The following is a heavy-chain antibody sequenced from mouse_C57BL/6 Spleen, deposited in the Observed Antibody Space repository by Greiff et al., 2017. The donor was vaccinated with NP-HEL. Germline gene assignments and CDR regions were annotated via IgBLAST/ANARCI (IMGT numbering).Heavy chain of an antibody. V-gene: IGHV14-3*02. CDR1: GFNIKDTY. CDR3: ARINA. CDR2: IDPANGNT. J-gene: IGHJ2*01. Sequence: EVQLQQSGAELVKPGASVKLSCTASGFNIKDTYMHWVKQRPEQGLEWIGRIDPANGNTKYDPNFQGKATITANTSSNTDYLPLSSLTSEDTAVEYSARINAWGQGTTLTVSS.